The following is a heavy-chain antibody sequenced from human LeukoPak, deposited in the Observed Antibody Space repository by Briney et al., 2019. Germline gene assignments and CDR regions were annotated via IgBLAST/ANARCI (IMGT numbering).Heavy chain of an antibody. D-gene: IGHD3-16*01. CDR3: ARGGGYVRLED. Sequence: ASVKVSCKASGYTFTGYYMHWVRQAPGHGLEWMGWINPNGGGTNYAQRFQGRVTMTTDTSTSTAYMELRSLRSDDTAVYYCARGGGYVRLEDWGQGTLVTVSS. J-gene: IGHJ4*02. CDR1: GYTFTGYY. CDR2: INPNGGGT. V-gene: IGHV1-2*02.